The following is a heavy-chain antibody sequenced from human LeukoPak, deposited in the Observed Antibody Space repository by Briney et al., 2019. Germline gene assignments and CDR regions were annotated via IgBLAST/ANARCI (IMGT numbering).Heavy chain of an antibody. CDR1: GGSFSAYF. CDR3: AFGQEMADGFDF. J-gene: IGHJ3*01. CDR2: INQSGST. D-gene: IGHD5-24*01. Sequence: KPSETLSLTCAVYGGSFSAYFLSWIRQPPGKGLEWIGEINQSGSTNYNPSLKSRATISVDTSKKQCSLRLSSVTAADTAVYYCAFGQEMADGFDFWGQGTMVTVSS. V-gene: IGHV4-34*01.